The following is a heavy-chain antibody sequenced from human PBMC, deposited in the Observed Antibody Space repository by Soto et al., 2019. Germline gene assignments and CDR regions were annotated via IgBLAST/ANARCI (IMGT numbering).Heavy chain of an antibody. V-gene: IGHV3-30-3*01. CDR3: ARVPSSSGRAHFD. Sequence: QVQLVESGGGVVQPGRSLRLSCAASGFTFSSYAMHWVRQAPGKGLEWVAVISYDGSNKYYADSVKGRFTISRDNSKNTLYLQMNSLRAEDTAVYYCARVPSSSGRAHFD. D-gene: IGHD2-15*01. CDR1: GFTFSSYA. CDR2: ISYDGSNK. J-gene: IGHJ4*01.